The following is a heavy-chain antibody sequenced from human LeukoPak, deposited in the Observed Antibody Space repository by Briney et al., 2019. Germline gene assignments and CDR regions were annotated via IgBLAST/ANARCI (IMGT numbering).Heavy chain of an antibody. J-gene: IGHJ4*02. CDR3: ARVLGQLVDY. CDR1: GFTFSSYS. V-gene: IGHV3-21*01. Sequence: GGSLRLSCAASGFTFSSYSMNWVRQAPGKGLEWVSSISSSSYIYYADSVKGRFTISRDNAKNSLYLQMHSLRAEDTAVYYCARVLGQLVDYWGQGTLVTVSS. CDR2: ISSSSYI. D-gene: IGHD6-6*01.